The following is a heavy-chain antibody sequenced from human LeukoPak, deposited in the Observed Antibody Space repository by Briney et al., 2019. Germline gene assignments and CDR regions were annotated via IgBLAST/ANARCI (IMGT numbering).Heavy chain of an antibody. CDR3: AKGDNSGYYLGYYFDY. CDR1: GFTFSSYA. CDR2: ISGSGGST. V-gene: IGHV3-23*01. D-gene: IGHD3-22*01. Sequence: PGGSLRLSCAASGFTFSSYAMSWVRQAPGKGLEWVSAISGSGGSTYYAGSVKGRFTISRDNSKNTLYLQMNSLRAEDTAVYYCAKGDNSGYYLGYYFDYWGQGTLVTVSS. J-gene: IGHJ4*02.